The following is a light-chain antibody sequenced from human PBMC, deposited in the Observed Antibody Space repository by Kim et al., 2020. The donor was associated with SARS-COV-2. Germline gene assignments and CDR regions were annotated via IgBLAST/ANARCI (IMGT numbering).Light chain of an antibody. CDR2: EVT. CDR3: SSYGGSNNFVL. Sequence: QSVTISCTGTSSDLGGHNYVSWYQQHPGKAPKLMIYEVTKRPSGVPDRFSGSKSGNTASLTVSGLQAEDEADYYCSSYGGSNNFVLFGGGTKLTVL. J-gene: IGLJ2*01. CDR1: SSDLGGHNY. V-gene: IGLV2-8*01.